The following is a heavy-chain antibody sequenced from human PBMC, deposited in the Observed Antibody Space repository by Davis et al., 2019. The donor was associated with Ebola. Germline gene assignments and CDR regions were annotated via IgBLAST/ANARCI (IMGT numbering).Heavy chain of an antibody. Sequence: SVKVSCKASGYTLTNYHMDWVRQAPGQGLEWMGGIIPIFGTANYAQKFQGRVTITADESTSTAYMELSSLRSEDTAVYYCASAPFNIVVVPAATGRRPTSFDYWGQGTLVTVSS. D-gene: IGHD2-2*01. CDR2: IIPIFGTA. CDR3: ASAPFNIVVVPAATGRRPTSFDY. V-gene: IGHV1-69*13. CDR1: GYTLTNYH. J-gene: IGHJ4*02.